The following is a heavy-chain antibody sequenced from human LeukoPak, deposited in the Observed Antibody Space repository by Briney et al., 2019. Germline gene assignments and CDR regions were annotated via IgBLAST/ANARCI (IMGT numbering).Heavy chain of an antibody. J-gene: IGHJ3*02. CDR2: ISPNSGDT. V-gene: IGHV1-2*02. Sequence: ASVKVSCKASGYTFTGYSLHWVRQAPEQGLEWMGWISPNSGDTNYAQKFQGRVAMSRDTSISTAYMELSTLRSDDTAVYYCALWQSSNSNYMRAFDIWGQGTMVTVSS. CDR3: ALWQSSNSNYMRAFDI. CDR1: GYTFTGYS. D-gene: IGHD4-11*01.